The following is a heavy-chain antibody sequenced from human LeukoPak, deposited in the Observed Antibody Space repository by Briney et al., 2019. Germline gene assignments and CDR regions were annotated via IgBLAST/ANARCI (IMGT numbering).Heavy chain of an antibody. Sequence: GASVKASCKASGYTFTSYGISWVRQAPGQGLEWMGWISAYNGNTNYAQKLQGRVTMTTDTSTSTAYMELRSLRSDDTAVYYCARGGTHYYDSSGYELLGYYGMDVWGQGTTVTVSS. D-gene: IGHD3-22*01. J-gene: IGHJ6*02. CDR2: ISAYNGNT. CDR1: GYTFTSYG. V-gene: IGHV1-18*01. CDR3: ARGGTHYYDSSGYELLGYYGMDV.